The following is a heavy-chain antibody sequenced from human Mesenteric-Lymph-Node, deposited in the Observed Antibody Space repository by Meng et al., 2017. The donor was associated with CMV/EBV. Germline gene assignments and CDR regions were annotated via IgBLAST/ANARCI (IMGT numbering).Heavy chain of an antibody. V-gene: IGHV3-21*01. CDR3: AKDLSGYCSSTSCYSRAFDV. CDR2: SSGSTGNS. D-gene: IGHD2-2*02. J-gene: IGHJ3*01. Sequence: GESLKISCAASGVSFTTYTMNWVRQTPGKGLEWISSSSGSTGNSYYADSVKGRFTISRDNSKNTLFGQMNSLRAEDTAVYFCAKDLSGYCSSTSCYSRAFDVWGQGTMVTVSS. CDR1: GVSFTTYT.